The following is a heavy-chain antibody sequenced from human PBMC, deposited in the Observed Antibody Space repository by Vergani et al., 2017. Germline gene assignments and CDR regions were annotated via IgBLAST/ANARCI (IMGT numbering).Heavy chain of an antibody. J-gene: IGHJ6*03. Sequence: QVQLQESGPGLVKPSGTLSLTCAVSGGSISSSNWWSWVRQPPGKGLEWIGKIYPSGSTNYNPSLKSRVTISVDKSKNQFSLTLSSVTAADTAVYYCERGVSDYDILTGYPYYYMDVWGKGTTVTVSS. D-gene: IGHD3-9*01. V-gene: IGHV4-4*02. CDR2: IYPSGST. CDR1: GGSISSSNW. CDR3: ERGVSDYDILTGYPYYYMDV.